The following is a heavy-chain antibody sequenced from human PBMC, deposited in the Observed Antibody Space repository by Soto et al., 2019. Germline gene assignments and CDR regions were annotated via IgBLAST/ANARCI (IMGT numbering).Heavy chain of an antibody. CDR3: ARVSGVYYYGMDV. Sequence: QVQLQQWGAGLLKPSETLSLPCAVYGWSFSGYYWCWIRQPPGKGLEWIGEINHSGSTNCNPSLKSRVTQSVDTSKNQLALKLSSVTAADTAVYYCARVSGVYYYGMDVWGKGTTVTVSS. CDR2: INHSGST. D-gene: IGHD3-10*01. V-gene: IGHV4-34*01. J-gene: IGHJ6*04. CDR1: GWSFSGYY.